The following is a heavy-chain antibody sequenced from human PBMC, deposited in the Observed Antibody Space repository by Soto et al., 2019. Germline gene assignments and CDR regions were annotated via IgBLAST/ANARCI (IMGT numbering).Heavy chain of an antibody. J-gene: IGHJ3*02. CDR2: IYYSGTT. D-gene: IGHD6-19*01. CDR3: ARDLGMAVAPRGAFDI. V-gene: IGHV4-31*03. CDR1: GGSINSGGYY. Sequence: QVQLQESGPGLVKPSQTLSLTCTVSGGSINSGGYYWTWIRQHPGKGLEWIGHIYYSGTTYYNPSLKSRVTISLDTSKNQFSLNLNSVTAADTAVYYCARDLGMAVAPRGAFDIWGQGTMVTVSS.